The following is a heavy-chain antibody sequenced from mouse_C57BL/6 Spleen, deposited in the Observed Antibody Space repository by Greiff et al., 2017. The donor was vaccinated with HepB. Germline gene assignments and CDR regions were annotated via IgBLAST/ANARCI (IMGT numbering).Heavy chain of an antibody. J-gene: IGHJ2*01. CDR2: IDPSDSET. V-gene: IGHV1-52*01. CDR1: GYTFTSYW. D-gene: IGHD1-1*01. Sequence: QVQLQQPGAELVRPGSSVKLSCKASGYTFTSYWMHWVKQRPIQGLEWIGNIDPSDSETHSNQKFKDKATLTVDKSSSTAYMQLSSLTSEDSAVYYCARPIYDGSSSYYFDYWGQGTTLTVSS. CDR3: ARPIYDGSSSYYFDY.